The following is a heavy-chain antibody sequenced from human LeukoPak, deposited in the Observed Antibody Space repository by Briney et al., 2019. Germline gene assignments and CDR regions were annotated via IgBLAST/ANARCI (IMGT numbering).Heavy chain of an antibody. CDR1: GYSFTNYW. CDR3: ARHGGASYYSVYFDY. CDR2: IYPGDSDT. J-gene: IGHJ4*02. Sequence: GESLKISCKGSGYSFTNYWIGWVRQMPGKGLEWMGIIYPGDSDTRYSPSFQGQVTISADKSISTAYLQWSSLKASDTAMYYCARHGGASYYSVYFDYWGQGTLVTVSS. D-gene: IGHD1-26*01. V-gene: IGHV5-51*01.